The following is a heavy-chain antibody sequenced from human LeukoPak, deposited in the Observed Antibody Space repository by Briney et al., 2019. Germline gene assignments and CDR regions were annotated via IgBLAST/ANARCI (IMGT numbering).Heavy chain of an antibody. CDR2: ISNSGST. V-gene: IGHV4-31*03. CDR3: ARMQLGYSFDY. J-gene: IGHJ4*02. D-gene: IGHD5-18*01. Sequence: SSQTLSLTCTVSGGAVNSGGYYWNWIRQHPGWGLERIGYISNSGSTYYNPSLKGRLFISVDTSKNHFSLKLSSVTSADTAVYFCARMQLGYSFDYWGQGSLVTVSS. CDR1: GGAVNSGGYY.